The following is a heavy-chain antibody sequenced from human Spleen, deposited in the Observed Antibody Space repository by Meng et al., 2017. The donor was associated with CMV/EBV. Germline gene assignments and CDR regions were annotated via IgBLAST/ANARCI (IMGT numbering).Heavy chain of an antibody. Sequence: TCGVSGGCISTRNWWSWVRQPPGKGLEWIGDIYHGGDTNYNPSLKSRVTVSVDKSKNQVSLRLTSVTAADTAVYYCARVVNFSYFFDYWGQGTLVTVSS. J-gene: IGHJ4*02. CDR3: ARVVNFSYFFDY. V-gene: IGHV4-4*02. CDR2: IYHGGDT. CDR1: GGCISTRNW. D-gene: IGHD3-3*01.